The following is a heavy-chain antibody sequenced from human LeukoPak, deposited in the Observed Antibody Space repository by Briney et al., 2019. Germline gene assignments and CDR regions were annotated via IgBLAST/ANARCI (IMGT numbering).Heavy chain of an antibody. CDR2: INPNSGGT. D-gene: IGHD3-22*01. J-gene: IGHJ4*02. CDR3: ARDWDNYDSSGYDGYDY. V-gene: IGHV1-2*02. CDR1: GYSFTGYF. Sequence: ASVKVSCKASGYSFTGYFIHWVRQAPGQGLEWMGWINPNSGGTNYAQKFQGRVTMARDTSITTAYMELSRLRSDDTAVYYCARDWDNYDSSGYDGYDYWGQVTLVTVSS.